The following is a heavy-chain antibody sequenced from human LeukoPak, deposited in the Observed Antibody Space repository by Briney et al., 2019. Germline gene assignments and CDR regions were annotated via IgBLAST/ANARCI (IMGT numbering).Heavy chain of an antibody. CDR1: GGSFSGYY. D-gene: IGHD2-15*01. J-gene: IGHJ3*02. CDR3: ARDRGYCSGGSCPHDAFDI. CDR2: INHSGST. V-gene: IGHV4-34*01. Sequence: SETLSLTCAVYGGSFSGYYWSWIRQPPGKGLEWIGEINHSGSTYYNPSLKSRVTISVDTSKNQFSLKLSSVTAADTAVYYCARDRGYCSGGSCPHDAFDIWGQGTMVTVSS.